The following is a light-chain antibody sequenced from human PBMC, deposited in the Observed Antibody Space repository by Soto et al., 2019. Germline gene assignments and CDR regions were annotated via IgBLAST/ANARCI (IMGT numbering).Light chain of an antibody. CDR2: DAS. CDR1: QSVSSY. J-gene: IGKJ3*01. V-gene: IGKV3-11*01. Sequence: EIVLTQSPATLSLSPGERATLSCRASQSVSSYLAWYQQKPGQAPRLLIYDASNRATGIPVRSSGSGSGTDFTLTISSLEPEDFAVYYCQQRSNWPGTFGPGTKVDIK. CDR3: QQRSNWPGT.